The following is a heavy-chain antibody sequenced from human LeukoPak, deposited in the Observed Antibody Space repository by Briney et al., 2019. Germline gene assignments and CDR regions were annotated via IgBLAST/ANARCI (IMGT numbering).Heavy chain of an antibody. V-gene: IGHV3-74*01. CDR2: INTDGSST. Sequence: GGSLRLSCAVSGFTFSSYWIHWVRQAPGKGLVWVSRINTDGSSTSYADSVKGRFTISRDNAKNTLYLQMNSLRVEDTAVYYCARIGSLSPFDWGQGTLVTVSS. CDR3: ARIGSLSPFD. CDR1: GFTFSSYW. D-gene: IGHD6-6*01. J-gene: IGHJ4*02.